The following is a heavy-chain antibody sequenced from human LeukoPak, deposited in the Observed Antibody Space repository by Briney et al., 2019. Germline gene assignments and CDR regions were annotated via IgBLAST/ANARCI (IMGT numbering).Heavy chain of an antibody. V-gene: IGHV4-30-4*01. CDR1: GGSISSGDYY. CDR2: IYYSGST. J-gene: IGHJ4*02. CDR3: ARGDSYYDSSGAFDY. D-gene: IGHD3-22*01. Sequence: SQTLSLTCAVSGGSISSGDYYWSWIRQPPGKGLEWIGYIYYSGSTYYNPSLKSRVSMSVDTSKNQFSLKLNSVTAADTAVYYCARGDSYYDSSGAFDYWGQGTLVTVSP.